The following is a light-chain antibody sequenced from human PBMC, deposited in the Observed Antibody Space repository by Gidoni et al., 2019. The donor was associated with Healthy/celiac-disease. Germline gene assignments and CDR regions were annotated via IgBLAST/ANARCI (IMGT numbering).Light chain of an antibody. Sequence: IVLTQSPGILTLSPGERATLSCRASQSVSSSYLAWYQQKPGQAPRLLIYGASSRATGTPDRFSGSGSGTDFTFTISRLEPEVFAVYYCQQYGSSPRTFGQGTKVEIK. J-gene: IGKJ1*01. CDR3: QQYGSSPRT. CDR2: GAS. CDR1: QSVSSSY. V-gene: IGKV3-20*01.